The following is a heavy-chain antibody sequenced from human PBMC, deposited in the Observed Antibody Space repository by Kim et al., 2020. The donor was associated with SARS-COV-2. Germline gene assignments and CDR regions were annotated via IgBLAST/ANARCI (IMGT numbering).Heavy chain of an antibody. J-gene: IGHJ6*02. Sequence: ASVKVSCKASGYTFTSYGISWVRQAPGQGLEWMGWISAYNGNTNYAQKLQGRVTMTTDTSTSTAYMELRSLRSDDTAVYYCARVGYYDFWSGLSVGYYYYGMDVWGQGTTVTVSS. V-gene: IGHV1-18*01. CDR3: ARVGYYDFWSGLSVGYYYYGMDV. CDR1: GYTFTSYG. CDR2: ISAYNGNT. D-gene: IGHD3-3*01.